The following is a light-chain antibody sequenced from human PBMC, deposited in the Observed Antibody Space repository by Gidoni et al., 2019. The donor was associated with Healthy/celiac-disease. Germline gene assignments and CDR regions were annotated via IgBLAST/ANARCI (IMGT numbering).Light chain of an antibody. Sequence: QSVLTQPPSVSGAPGQRVTISCTGSSSNIGAGYHVHWYQQLPGTAPKLLIYANTKRPSGVPDRFSGSKSGTSASLAITGLQADDEADYYCQSYDSSLSGFWLFGGGTKLTVL. CDR2: ANT. CDR3: QSYDSSLSGFWL. V-gene: IGLV1-40*01. CDR1: SSNIGAGYH. J-gene: IGLJ3*02.